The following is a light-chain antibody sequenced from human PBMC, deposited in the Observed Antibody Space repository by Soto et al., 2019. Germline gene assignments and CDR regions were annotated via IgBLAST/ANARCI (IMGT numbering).Light chain of an antibody. V-gene: IGKV3-15*01. Sequence: EIVMTQSPATLSVSPGERATLSCRASQSVGSNLAWYQQRPGQAPRPLIYGASTRAFGIPPRFSGSGSGTEFTLTISSLQSEDFAVYYCQRYNNWPYTFGRGTKLEIK. CDR3: QRYNNWPYT. CDR2: GAS. CDR1: QSVGSN. J-gene: IGKJ2*01.